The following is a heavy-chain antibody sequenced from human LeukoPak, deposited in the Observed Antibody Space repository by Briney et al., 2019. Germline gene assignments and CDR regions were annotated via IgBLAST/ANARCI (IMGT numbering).Heavy chain of an antibody. CDR2: IIPIFGTA. D-gene: IGHD3-3*01. V-gene: IGHV1-69*05. CDR1: GGTFSSYA. J-gene: IGHJ3*02. CDR3: AREGPYYDFWSGYHDAFDI. Sequence: ASVKVSCKASGGTFSSYAISWVRQAPGQGLEWMGGIIPIFGTANYAQKFQGRVTITTDESTSTAYMELSSLRSEDTAVYYCAREGPYYDFWSGYHDAFDIWGQGTMVTVSS.